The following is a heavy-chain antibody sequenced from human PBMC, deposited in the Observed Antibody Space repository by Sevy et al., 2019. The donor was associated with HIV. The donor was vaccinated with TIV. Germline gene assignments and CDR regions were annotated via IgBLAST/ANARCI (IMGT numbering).Heavy chain of an antibody. CDR1: GFTFSSYA. CDR3: ARRPDFGVVIPTGVLDV. V-gene: IGHV3-23*01. CDR2: ISGSGDST. J-gene: IGHJ6*02. Sequence: GGSLRLSCAASGFTFSSYAMSWVRQAPGKGLQWVSVISGSGDSTYYADSVMGRFTIFRDNSKNTIYLQMTSLTAGDTAVYFCARRPDFGVVIPTGVLDVWGQGTTVTVSS. D-gene: IGHD3-3*01.